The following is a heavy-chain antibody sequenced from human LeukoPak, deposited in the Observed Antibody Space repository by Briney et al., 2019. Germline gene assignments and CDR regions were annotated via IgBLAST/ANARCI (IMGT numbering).Heavy chain of an antibody. CDR3: AKRIAAAGTYYGMDV. J-gene: IGHJ6*02. V-gene: IGHV3-23*01. CDR2: ISGSGGIT. Sequence: GGSLRLSCAASGFTFSDYAMSWVRQAPEKGLEWVSAISGSGGITYYADSVKGRFTISRDNSKNTLYLQMNSLRAEDTAVYYCAKRIAAAGTYYGMDVWGQGTTVTVSS. D-gene: IGHD6-13*01. CDR1: GFTFSDYA.